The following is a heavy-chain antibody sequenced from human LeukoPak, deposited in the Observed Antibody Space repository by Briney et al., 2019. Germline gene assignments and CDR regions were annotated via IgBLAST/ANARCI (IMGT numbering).Heavy chain of an antibody. J-gene: IGHJ6*03. V-gene: IGHV3-23*01. CDR2: INGSGGST. D-gene: IGHD5-12*01. CDR1: GFTFSIYA. Sequence: GGSLRLSCAASGFTFSIYAMSWVRQAPGKGLEWVSAINGSGGSTYYADSVKGRFTISRDNSKNTLYLQMNSLRAEDTAVYYCARRRLVATISNVLRYSYYMDVWGSGTTVTVSS. CDR3: ARRRLVATISNVLRYSYYMDV.